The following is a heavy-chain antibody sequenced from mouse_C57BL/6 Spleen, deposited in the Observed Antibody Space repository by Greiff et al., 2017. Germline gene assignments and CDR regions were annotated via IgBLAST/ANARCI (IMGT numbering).Heavy chain of an antibody. CDR1: GYTFTSYD. V-gene: IGHV1-85*01. J-gene: IGHJ3*01. D-gene: IGHD1-1*01. CDR2: IYPRDGST. Sequence: VQLQQSGPELVKPGASVKLSCKASGYTFTSYDINWVKQRPGQGLEWIGWIYPRDGSTKYNEKFKGKATLPVDTSSSTASMELPSLTSEDSAVYFCARYYYGSRGDAWFAYWGQGTLVTVSA. CDR3: ARYYYGSRGDAWFAY.